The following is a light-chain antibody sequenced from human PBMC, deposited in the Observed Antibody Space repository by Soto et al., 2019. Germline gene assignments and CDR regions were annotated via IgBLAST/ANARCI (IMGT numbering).Light chain of an antibody. CDR1: QGVSKY. CDR2: STS. J-gene: IGKJ1*01. CDR3: QQSYSSPWT. V-gene: IGKV1-39*01. Sequence: DIQLPQSPSSLSASVGDRVTITCRGSQGVSKYLNWYHQKPGRAPMLLIYSTSNLQHGVPSRFSGNGSWPNFTLTIASLQPEDLGTYYCQQSYSSPWTFGQGT.